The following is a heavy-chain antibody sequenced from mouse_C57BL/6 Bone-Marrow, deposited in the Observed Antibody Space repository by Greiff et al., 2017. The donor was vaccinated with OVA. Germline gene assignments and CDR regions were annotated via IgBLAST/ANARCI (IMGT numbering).Heavy chain of an antibody. D-gene: IGHD1-1*01. J-gene: IGHJ1*03. CDR1: GYSFTDYN. CDR2: INPNYGTT. Sequence: VQLKQSGPELVKPGASVKISCKASGYSFTDYNMNWVKQSNGKSLEWIGVINPNYGTTSYNQKFKGKATLTVDQSSLTAYMQLNSLTSEDSAVYYCAFYYGSSYRYFDVWGTGTTVTVSS. CDR3: AFYYGSSYRYFDV. V-gene: IGHV1-39*01.